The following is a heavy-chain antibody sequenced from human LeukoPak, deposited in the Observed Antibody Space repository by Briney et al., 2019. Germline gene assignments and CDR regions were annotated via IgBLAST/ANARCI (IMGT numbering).Heavy chain of an antibody. D-gene: IGHD1-7*01. CDR3: ARRNYPYYFDY. J-gene: IGHJ4*02. Sequence: PSETLSLTCTVSGGSISSYYWSWIRQPPGRGLEWIGFLSNSGSTSYNPSLKSRVFISLDTSKNQFSLKLTSVTAADTAVYYCARRNYPYYFDYWGQGTLVTVSS. CDR1: GGSISSYY. V-gene: IGHV4-4*09. CDR2: LSNSGST.